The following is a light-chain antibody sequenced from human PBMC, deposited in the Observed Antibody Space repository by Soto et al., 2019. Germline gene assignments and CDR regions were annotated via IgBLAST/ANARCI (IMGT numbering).Light chain of an antibody. Sequence: QSALTQPASVSGSPGQSITISCTGTSSDVGGYNYVSWYQQHPGKAPKLIIYEVTYRPSGISRRFSGSKSGNTASLTISGLQTEDEADYYCSSYEVSRTVFGPGTKVTVL. CDR3: SSYEVSRTV. CDR1: SSDVGGYNY. V-gene: IGLV2-14*01. CDR2: EVT. J-gene: IGLJ1*01.